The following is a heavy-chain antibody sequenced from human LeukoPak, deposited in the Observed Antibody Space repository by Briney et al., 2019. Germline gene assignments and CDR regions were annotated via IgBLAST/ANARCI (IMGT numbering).Heavy chain of an antibody. CDR1: GDSISSGYYC. D-gene: IGHD2-8*01. CDR2: ICYNGNT. J-gene: IGHJ4*02. Sequence: PSETLSLTCTISGDSISSGYYCWGWLRQPPGKGLEWIGTICYNGNTYYNPSLKGRVTISVDTSKNQFSLNMRSLTAADTALFYGARHVSGSPNFDYWGQGTLVTVSS. V-gene: IGHV4-39*07. CDR3: ARHVSGSPNFDY.